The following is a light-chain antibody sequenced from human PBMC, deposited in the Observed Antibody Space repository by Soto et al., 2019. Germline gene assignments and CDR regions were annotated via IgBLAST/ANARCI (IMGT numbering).Light chain of an antibody. J-gene: IGLJ2*01. CDR2: GNT. Sequence: QSVLTQPPSVSGAPGQRVTISCTGSSSNIGAGYDVQWYQQLPGAAPRLLIFGNTNRPSGVPDRFSGSRSGTSASLAISGLQAEDEAYYYCQSYDISLSVSVVFGGGTKHTVL. CDR1: SSNIGAGYD. V-gene: IGLV1-40*01. CDR3: QSYDISLSVSVV.